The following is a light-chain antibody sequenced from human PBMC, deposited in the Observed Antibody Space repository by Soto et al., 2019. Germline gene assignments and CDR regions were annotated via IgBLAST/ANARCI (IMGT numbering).Light chain of an antibody. Sequence: QSALTQPASVSGSPGQSITISCTGTSSDIGSYSFVSWYQQHPGRAPRLMIYEGSKRPSGVPDRFSASKSGNTASLTISGLEAEDEADYYCCSYALSSSYVFGTGTKVTVL. V-gene: IGLV2-23*01. CDR1: SSDIGSYSF. CDR3: CSYALSSSYV. J-gene: IGLJ1*01. CDR2: EGS.